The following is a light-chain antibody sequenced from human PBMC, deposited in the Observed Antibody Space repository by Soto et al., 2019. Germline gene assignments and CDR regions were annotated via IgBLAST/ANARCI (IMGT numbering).Light chain of an antibody. Sequence: QAVVTQPPSASGTPGQRVTISCSGGRSNIGSNTVNWYQQVPGTAPKFLIYSNNQRPSGVPDRFSGSKSGTSASLAISGLQAEDEADYYCASWDDSLNGLVFGGGTQLTVL. CDR2: SNN. CDR1: RSNIGSNT. CDR3: ASWDDSLNGLV. V-gene: IGLV1-44*01. J-gene: IGLJ2*01.